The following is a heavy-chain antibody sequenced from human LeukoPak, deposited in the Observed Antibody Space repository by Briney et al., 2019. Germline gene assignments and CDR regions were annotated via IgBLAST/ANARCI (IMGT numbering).Heavy chain of an antibody. CDR1: GGSISSYY. D-gene: IGHD6-13*01. J-gene: IGHJ4*02. Sequence: SETLSLTCTVSGGSISSYYWSWIRQPAGKGLEWIGRIYTSGSTNYNPSLKSRVTMSVDTSKNQFSLKLSSVTAADTAVYYCARDQVIAAAQRYLGFDYWGQGTLVTVSS. V-gene: IGHV4-4*07. CDR2: IYTSGST. CDR3: ARDQVIAAAQRYLGFDY.